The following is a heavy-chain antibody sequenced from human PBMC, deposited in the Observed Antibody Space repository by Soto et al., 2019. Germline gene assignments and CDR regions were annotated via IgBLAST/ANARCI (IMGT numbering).Heavy chain of an antibody. D-gene: IGHD4-17*01. CDR3: ARSFVTVTTLDY. J-gene: IGHJ4*02. CDR2: INAGNGNT. V-gene: IGHV1-3*05. CDR1: GYTFTSYA. Sequence: QVQLVQSGAEEKKPGASVKVSCKASGYTFTSYAMHWVRQAPGQRLEWMGWINAGNGNTKYSQKFQGRVTITRDTSSSTAYMELSSLRADVTSLYYCARSFVTVTTLDYWGQGTLGTVSS.